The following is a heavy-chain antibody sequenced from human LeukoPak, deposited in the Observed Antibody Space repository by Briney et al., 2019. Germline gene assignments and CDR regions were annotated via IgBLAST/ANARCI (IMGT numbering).Heavy chain of an antibody. CDR2: ISSSSSYI. CDR1: GFTFSSYA. V-gene: IGHV3-21*01. J-gene: IGHJ6*03. D-gene: IGHD3-10*01. Sequence: PGGSLRLSCAASGFTFSSYAMSWVRQAPGKGLEWVSSISSSSSYIYYADSVKGRFTISRDNAKNSLYLQMNSLRAEDTAVYYCARDPLWFGVSYYYYMDVWGKGTTVTVSS. CDR3: ARDPLWFGVSYYYYMDV.